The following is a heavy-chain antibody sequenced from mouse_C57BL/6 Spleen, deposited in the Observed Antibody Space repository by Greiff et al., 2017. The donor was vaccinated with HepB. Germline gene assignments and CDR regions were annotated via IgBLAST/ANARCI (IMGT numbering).Heavy chain of an antibody. CDR1: GYAFSSSW. Sequence: VQLQQSGPELVKPGASVKISCKASGYAFSSSWMNWVKQRPGKGLEWIGRIYPGDGDTNYNGKFKGKATLTADKSSSTAYMQLSSLTSEDSAVYFCARDNWDAYYFDYWGQGTTLTVSS. V-gene: IGHV1-82*01. D-gene: IGHD4-1*01. J-gene: IGHJ2*01. CDR3: ARDNWDAYYFDY. CDR2: IYPGDGDT.